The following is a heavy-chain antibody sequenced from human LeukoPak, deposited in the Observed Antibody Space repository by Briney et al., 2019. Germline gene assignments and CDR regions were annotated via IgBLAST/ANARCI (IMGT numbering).Heavy chain of an antibody. CDR2: FDPEDGET. CDR1: GYTLTELS. CDR3: ATPAGRGYSYGYWYFDL. J-gene: IGHJ2*01. Sequence: GASVKVSCKVSGYTLTELSMHWVRQAPGKGLEWMGGFDPEDGETIYAQKFQGRVTMTEDTSTDTAYMELSSLRSGDTAVYYCATPAGRGYSYGYWYFDLWGRGTLVTVSS. D-gene: IGHD5-18*01. V-gene: IGHV1-24*01.